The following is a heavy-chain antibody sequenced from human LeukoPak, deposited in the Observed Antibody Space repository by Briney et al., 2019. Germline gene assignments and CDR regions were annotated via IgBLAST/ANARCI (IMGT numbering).Heavy chain of an antibody. CDR3: ATYSGYDLRY. CDR1: GGSVSSSGYY. D-gene: IGHD5-12*01. Sequence: SETLSLTCTVSGGSVSSSGYYWGWIRQPPGKGLEWIASIYYSGSTYYNPSLKSRVTISVDASKNQFSLKLTSVTAADTAVYYCATYSGYDLRYGGQGPLVTVPS. CDR2: IYYSGST. J-gene: IGHJ4*02. V-gene: IGHV4-39*01.